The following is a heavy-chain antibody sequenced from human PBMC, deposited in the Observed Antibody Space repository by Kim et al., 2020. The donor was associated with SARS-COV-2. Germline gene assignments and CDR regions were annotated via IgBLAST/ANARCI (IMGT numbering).Heavy chain of an antibody. J-gene: IGHJ6*02. CDR2: IYSSGST. Sequence: SETLSLTCTVSGGSISSSSYYWGWVRQPPGKGLEWVGSIYSSGSTYYNPSLKSRVIISVDTSRNQFSLKLSSMTAGDTAVYYCAKHRSSRWNPDDYYGMDVWGQGTTVTVSS. CDR1: GGSISSSSYY. D-gene: IGHD6-13*01. V-gene: IGHV4-39*01. CDR3: AKHRSSRWNPDDYYGMDV.